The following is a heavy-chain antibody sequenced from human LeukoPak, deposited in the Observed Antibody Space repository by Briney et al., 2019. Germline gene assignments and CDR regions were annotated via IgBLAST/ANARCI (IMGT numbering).Heavy chain of an antibody. CDR3: ARSRKKYCSGGSCYQVPYYFDY. CDR1: GYTFTSYD. Sequence: ASVKVSCKASGYTFTSYDINWVRQATGQGLEWMGWMNPNSGNTGYAQKFQGRVTITRSTSISTAYMELSSLRSEDTAVYYCARSRKKYCSGGSCYQVPYYFDYWGQGTLVTVSS. D-gene: IGHD2-15*01. V-gene: IGHV1-8*03. CDR2: MNPNSGNT. J-gene: IGHJ4*02.